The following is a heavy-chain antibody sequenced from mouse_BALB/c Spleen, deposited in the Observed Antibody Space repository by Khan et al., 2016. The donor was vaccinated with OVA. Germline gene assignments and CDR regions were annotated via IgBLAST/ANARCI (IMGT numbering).Heavy chain of an antibody. Sequence: EVQLVESGPGLVKPSQSLSLTCTVTGYSITSDYAWNWIRQFPGNKLEWMGYISSTGSTNYNPSLKSRISITRDTSKNQFFLQLKSVTTEDTATYYCARSLYYSYGYALDCWGRGTSIPVSS. CDR3: ARSLYYSYGYALDC. CDR2: ISSTGST. V-gene: IGHV3-2*02. CDR1: GYSITSDYA. D-gene: IGHD2-14*01. J-gene: IGHJ4*01.